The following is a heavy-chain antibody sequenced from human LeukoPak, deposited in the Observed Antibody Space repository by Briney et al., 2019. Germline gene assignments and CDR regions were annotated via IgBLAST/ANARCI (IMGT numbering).Heavy chain of an antibody. Sequence: GESLKISCKASGLNFANSWIGWVRQMAGKGLEWMGIIYPSDSDTRYNPSFQGQVTISVDKSISTAYLQWSSLEASDTAIYYCTTQGGRQLPPPNFHYWGQGTLVTVSS. J-gene: IGHJ1*01. D-gene: IGHD5-24*01. CDR3: TTQGGRQLPPPNFHY. CDR2: IYPSDSDT. CDR1: GLNFANSW. V-gene: IGHV5-51*01.